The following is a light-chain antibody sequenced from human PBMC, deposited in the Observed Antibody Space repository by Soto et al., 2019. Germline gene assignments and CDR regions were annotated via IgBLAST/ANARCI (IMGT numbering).Light chain of an antibody. CDR1: SSNIGSNT. V-gene: IGLV1-44*01. CDR2: SNN. Sequence: QSVLTQPPSASGTPGQRVTISCSGSSSNIGSNTVNWYQQLPGTAPKLLIYSNNQRPSGVPDRFSGYKSGTSASLAISGLKSEDAADYYCAAWDDSLNGRYVFGTGTKVTV. J-gene: IGLJ1*01. CDR3: AAWDDSLNGRYV.